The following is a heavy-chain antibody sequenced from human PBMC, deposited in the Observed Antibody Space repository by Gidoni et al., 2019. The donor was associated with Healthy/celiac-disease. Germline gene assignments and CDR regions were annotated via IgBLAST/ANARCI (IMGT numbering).Heavy chain of an antibody. J-gene: IGHJ4*02. D-gene: IGHD2-15*01. CDR2: ISYDGSNI. V-gene: IGHV3-30-3*01. CDR3: ARGGSGGSYYFDY. Sequence: QVQLVESGGGVGQTGRSLRISCAASRFTFSSYAMHWVRQAPGKVLEWVEVISYDGSNIYYADSVKGRFTISRDNSKNTLYLQMNSLRAEYTAVYYCARGGSGGSYYFDYWGQGTLFTVSS. CDR1: RFTFSSYA.